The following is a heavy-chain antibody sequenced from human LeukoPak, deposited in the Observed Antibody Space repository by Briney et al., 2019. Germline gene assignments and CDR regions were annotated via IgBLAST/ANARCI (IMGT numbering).Heavy chain of an antibody. J-gene: IGHJ4*02. CDR2: IKQDGSEK. V-gene: IGHV3-7*01. CDR3: AKDAYQSSGTYHDS. CDR1: GFTFSSYW. D-gene: IGHD3-10*01. Sequence: GGSLRLSCAASGFTFSSYWMSWVRQSPGKGLEWVANIKQDGSEKYYVDSVKGRFTISRDNAKNSLYLQMNSLRAEDTAVYYCAKDAYQSSGTYHDSWGQGTLVTVSS.